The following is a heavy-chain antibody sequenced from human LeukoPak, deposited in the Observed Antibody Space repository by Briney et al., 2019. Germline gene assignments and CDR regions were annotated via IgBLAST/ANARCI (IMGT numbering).Heavy chain of an antibody. Sequence: GSSVKVSCKASGGTFSSYAISWVRQAPGQGLEWMGGIIPIFGTANYAQKFQGRVTITTDESTSTAYMELSSLRSEDTAVYYCARDGGKFNYCDSSGYPAYYMDVWGKGTTVTVSS. CDR2: IIPIFGTA. CDR1: GGTFSSYA. V-gene: IGHV1-69*05. CDR3: ARDGGKFNYCDSSGYPAYYMDV. J-gene: IGHJ6*03. D-gene: IGHD3-22*01.